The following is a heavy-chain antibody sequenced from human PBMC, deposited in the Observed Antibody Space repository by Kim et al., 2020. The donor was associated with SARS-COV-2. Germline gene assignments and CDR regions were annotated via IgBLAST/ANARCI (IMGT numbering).Heavy chain of an antibody. J-gene: IGHJ2*01. V-gene: IGHV6-1*01. CDR3: ARGMLGASGIWYFDL. Sequence: SVKSRITITPDTSKNQFSLQLNSVTPEDTAVYYCARGMLGASGIWYFDLWGRGTLVTVSS. D-gene: IGHD1-26*01.